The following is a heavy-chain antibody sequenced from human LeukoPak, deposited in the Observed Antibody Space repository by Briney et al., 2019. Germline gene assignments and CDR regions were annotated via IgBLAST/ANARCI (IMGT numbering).Heavy chain of an antibody. V-gene: IGHV3-66*04. CDR2: IYSGGST. CDR3: AKRLRSQQNDY. Sequence: GGSLRLSCAASGFTVSSNYMSWVRQAPGKGLEWVSVIYSGGSTYYADSVKGRFTISRDNSKNTLYLQMNSLRAEDTAVYYCAKRLRSQQNDYWGQGTLVTVSS. CDR1: GFTVSSNY. D-gene: IGHD4-17*01. J-gene: IGHJ4*02.